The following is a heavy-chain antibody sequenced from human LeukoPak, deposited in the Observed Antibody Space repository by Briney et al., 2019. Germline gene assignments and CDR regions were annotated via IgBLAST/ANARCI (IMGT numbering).Heavy chain of an antibody. Sequence: PGGSLRLSCAASGFTFDDYAMHWVRQAPGKGLEWVSGISWNSGSIGYADSVKGRFTISRDNAKNSLYLQMNSLRAKDTALYYGAKAPSGYFDYWGQGTLVTVSS. CDR2: ISWNSGSI. J-gene: IGHJ4*02. CDR3: AKAPSGYFDY. V-gene: IGHV3-9*01. D-gene: IGHD3-10*01. CDR1: GFTFDDYA.